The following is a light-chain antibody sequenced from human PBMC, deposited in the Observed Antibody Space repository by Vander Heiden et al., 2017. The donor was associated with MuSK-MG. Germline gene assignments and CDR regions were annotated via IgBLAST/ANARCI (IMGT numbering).Light chain of an antibody. J-gene: IGKJ4*01. CDR3: QQFNSYPLVT. V-gene: IGKV1-9*01. Sequence: DIQLTQSPSFLSASVGDRVTITCRASQGINSYLAWYQQKPGKAPKLLIYAASTLQRGVPSRFSGSGSGTEFTLTISRLQPEDFATYFCQQFNSYPLVTFGGGTKVEI. CDR2: AAS. CDR1: QGINSY.